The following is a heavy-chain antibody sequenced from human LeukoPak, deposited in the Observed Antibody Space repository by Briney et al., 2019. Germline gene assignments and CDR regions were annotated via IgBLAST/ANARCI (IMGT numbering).Heavy chain of an antibody. CDR3: AREYNVGPRYFDL. Sequence: GGSLRLSCAASGFTFRNYWMHWVRQVPGKGLLWVSRINSDGSSINYADSERGRFTISRDNAKNTVYLQMKSLRVEDTAVYYCAREYNVGPRYFDLWGRGTLVTVSS. CDR2: INSDGSSI. V-gene: IGHV3-74*01. CDR1: GFTFRNYW. J-gene: IGHJ2*01. D-gene: IGHD2-21*01.